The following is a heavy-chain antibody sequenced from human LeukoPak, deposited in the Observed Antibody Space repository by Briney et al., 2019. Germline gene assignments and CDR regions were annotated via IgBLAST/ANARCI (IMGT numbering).Heavy chain of an antibody. CDR1: GFTFSSFA. CDR2: ITGSHGRS. J-gene: IGHJ5*02. D-gene: IGHD4-17*01. CDR3: TKDPNGDYVGAFDP. V-gene: IGHV3-23*01. Sequence: GGSLRLSCAASGFTFSSFAMTWVRQAPGKGLEWVSSITGSHGRSYNTDSVKGRFTISRDNSLNTLYLQMNNLRAEDTAFYYCTKDPNGDYVGAFDPWGQGTLVTVSS.